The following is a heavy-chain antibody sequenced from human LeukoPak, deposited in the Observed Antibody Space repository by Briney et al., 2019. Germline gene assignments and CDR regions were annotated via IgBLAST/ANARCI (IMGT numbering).Heavy chain of an antibody. V-gene: IGHV1-2*02. CDR2: INPNSGGT. Sequence: ASVKDSCKASGYTFTGYYMHWVRQAPGQGLEWMGWINPNSGGTNYAQKFQGRVTMTRDTSISTAYMELSRLRSDDTAVYYCARDRESLAPGAFDIWGQGTMVTVSS. J-gene: IGHJ3*02. CDR1: GYTFTGYY. D-gene: IGHD5-24*01. CDR3: ARDRESLAPGAFDI.